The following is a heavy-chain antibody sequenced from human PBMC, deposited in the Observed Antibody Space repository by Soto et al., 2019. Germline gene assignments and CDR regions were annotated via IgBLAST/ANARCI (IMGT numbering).Heavy chain of an antibody. D-gene: IGHD2-2*01. CDR1: GGSISSGGYY. Sequence: PSETLSLTCTVSGGSISSGGYYWSWIRQHPGKGLEWIGYIYYSGSTYYKPSLKSRVTISVDTSKNQFSLKVSSVTAADTAVYYCARSEETTRCIDYWGQGTLVTVSS. CDR3: ARSEETTRCIDY. V-gene: IGHV4-31*03. CDR2: IYYSGST. J-gene: IGHJ4*02.